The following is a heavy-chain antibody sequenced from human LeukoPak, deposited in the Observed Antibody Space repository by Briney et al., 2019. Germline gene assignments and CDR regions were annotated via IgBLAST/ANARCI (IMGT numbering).Heavy chain of an antibody. CDR3: ARDSGELGIDAFDI. J-gene: IGHJ3*02. CDR1: GFTFSSYS. D-gene: IGHD7-27*01. V-gene: IGHV3-21*01. Sequence: GGYLRRYCSASGFTFSSYSRNWLRQAPGKGLEGVSSISSSSSYIYYADSVKGRFTISRDNAKNSLYLQMNSLRAEDTAVYYCARDSGELGIDAFDIWGQGTMVTVSS. CDR2: ISSSSSYI.